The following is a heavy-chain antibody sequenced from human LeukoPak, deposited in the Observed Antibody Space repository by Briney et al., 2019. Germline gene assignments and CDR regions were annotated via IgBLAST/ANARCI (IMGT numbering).Heavy chain of an antibody. CDR3: TRMTAGHDY. V-gene: IGHV4-34*01. Sequence: SETLSLTCAVSGVSFDDYYWSWVRQTPGNGLEWIGEINHSGYTNDSPSLKSRVTLSIDKSRKQFSLNLRSVTVADTGIYYCTRMTAGHDYWGQGTLVTVSS. CDR2: INHSGYT. CDR1: GVSFDDYY. D-gene: IGHD2-21*02. J-gene: IGHJ4*02.